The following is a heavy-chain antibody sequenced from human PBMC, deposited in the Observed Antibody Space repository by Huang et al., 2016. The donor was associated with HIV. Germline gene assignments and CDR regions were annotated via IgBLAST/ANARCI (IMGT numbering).Heavy chain of an antibody. V-gene: IGHV1-2*02. CDR3: ARTPYSGSHPDY. J-gene: IGHJ4*02. Sequence: QVQLVQSGAEVKKPGASVKVSCRTSGYTFTDYFVHWVRQAPGQGLQGMGSIHPRSGVTNYAQKVQGRVTMNRDTSIRTVYMELNRLRSDDTALYYCARTPYSGSHPDYWGQGTLVTVSS. CDR2: IHPRSGVT. D-gene: IGHD2-15*01. CDR1: GYTFTDYF.